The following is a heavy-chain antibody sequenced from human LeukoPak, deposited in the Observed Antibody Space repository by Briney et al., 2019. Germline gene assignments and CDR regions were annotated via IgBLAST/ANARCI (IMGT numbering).Heavy chain of an antibody. CDR2: IYYSGST. Sequence: SETLSLTCTVSGGSISSSSYYWGWIRQPPGKGLEWIGSIYYSGSTYYNPSLKSRVTISVDTSKNQFSLKLSSVTAADTAVYYCARDPGYCSSTSCYFGDFDYWGQGTLVTVSS. D-gene: IGHD2-2*01. CDR1: GGSISSSSYY. CDR3: ARDPGYCSSTSCYFGDFDY. V-gene: IGHV4-39*07. J-gene: IGHJ4*02.